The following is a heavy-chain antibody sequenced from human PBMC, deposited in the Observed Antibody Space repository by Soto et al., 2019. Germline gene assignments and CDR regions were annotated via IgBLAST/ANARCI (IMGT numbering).Heavy chain of an antibody. J-gene: IGHJ5*02. D-gene: IGHD3-22*01. V-gene: IGHV1-2*02. CDR3: ARVDPWGHYYDSSGNNWFDP. Sequence: GASVKVSCRASGYTFTGYYMHWVRQAPGQGLEWMGWINPNSGGTNYAQKFQGRVTMTRDTSISTAYMELSRLRSDDTAVYYCARVDPWGHYYDSSGNNWFDPWGQGTLVTVYS. CDR2: INPNSGGT. CDR1: GYTFTGYY.